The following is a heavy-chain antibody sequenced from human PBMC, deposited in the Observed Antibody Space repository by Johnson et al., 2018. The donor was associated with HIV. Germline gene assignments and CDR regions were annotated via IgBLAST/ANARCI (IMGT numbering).Heavy chain of an antibody. V-gene: IGHV3-33*03. D-gene: IGHD3-3*01. CDR3: AKPYYDFWSGSSPPAG. CDR1: GFTFSNYG. J-gene: IGHJ3*01. Sequence: QVQLVESGGGVVQPGRSLRLSCAASGFTFSNYGMHWVRQAPGKGLEWVAVIWYDGSNKYYVDSVKGRFTISRDNAKNSLYLQMNSLRAEDTALYYCAKPYYDFWSGSSPPAGWGQGTMVTVSS. CDR2: IWYDGSNK.